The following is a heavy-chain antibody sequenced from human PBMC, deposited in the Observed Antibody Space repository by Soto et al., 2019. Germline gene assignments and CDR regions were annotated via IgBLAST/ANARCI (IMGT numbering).Heavy chain of an antibody. Sequence: VASVKVSCKASGGTFSSYAISWVRQAPGQGLEWMGGIIPIFGTANYAQKFQGRVTITADESTSTAYMELSSLRSEDTAVYYCARETVVVNHAFDIWGQGTMVTVSS. V-gene: IGHV1-69*13. CDR2: IIPIFGTA. D-gene: IGHD3-22*01. J-gene: IGHJ3*02. CDR1: GGTFSSYA. CDR3: ARETVVVNHAFDI.